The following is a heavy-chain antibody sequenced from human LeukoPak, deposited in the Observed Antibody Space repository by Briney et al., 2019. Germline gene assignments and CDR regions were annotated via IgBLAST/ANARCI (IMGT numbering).Heavy chain of an antibody. D-gene: IGHD5-18*01. J-gene: IGHJ4*02. Sequence: GGSLRLSCAASGFTFSSYAMHWVRQAPGKGLEYVSAISSNGGSTYYANSVKGRFTISRDNSKNTLYLQMGSLRAEDMAVYYCARVDTAMAPDYWGQGTLVTVSS. CDR3: ARVDTAMAPDY. V-gene: IGHV3-64*01. CDR2: ISSNGGST. CDR1: GFTFSSYA.